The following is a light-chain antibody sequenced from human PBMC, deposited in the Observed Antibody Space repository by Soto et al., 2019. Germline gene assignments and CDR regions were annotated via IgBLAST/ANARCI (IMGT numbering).Light chain of an antibody. V-gene: IGLV2-14*01. Sequence: QSVLTQPASVSGSPGQSITISCTGTSSDVGGYNYVSWYQHHPGKAPQLIIYEVSRRPSGVSSRFSGSKSGNTASLTISGLQAEDEADYYCSSYTSSSADVFGTGTKLTVL. CDR3: SSYTSSSADV. J-gene: IGLJ1*01. CDR2: EVS. CDR1: SSDVGGYNY.